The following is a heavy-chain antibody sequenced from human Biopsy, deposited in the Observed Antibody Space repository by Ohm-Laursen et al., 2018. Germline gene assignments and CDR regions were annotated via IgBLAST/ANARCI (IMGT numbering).Heavy chain of an antibody. CDR2: INHSGRT. D-gene: IGHD3-22*01. CDR1: GESFNGYY. V-gene: IGHV4-34*01. J-gene: IGHJ6*02. Sequence: PGTLSLTCAAYGESFNGYYWSWIRQTPGKGLEWIGEINHSGRTNYNPSLKSRVTISVDTSKNQFSLKVRSVTAADTAVYYCVRGVDYYDPYHYYALDVWGQGTTVTVSS. CDR3: VRGVDYYDPYHYYALDV.